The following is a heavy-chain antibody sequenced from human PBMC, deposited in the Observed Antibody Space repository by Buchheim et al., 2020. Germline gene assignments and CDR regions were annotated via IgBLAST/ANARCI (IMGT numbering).Heavy chain of an antibody. D-gene: IGHD2-2*02. V-gene: IGHV3-30*04. CDR1: GFTFSTYA. J-gene: IGHJ4*02. Sequence: QVQLVESGGGVVQPGRSLRLSCAASGFTFSTYAMHWVRQAPGKGLDWVALISNDGSNKYYADSVKGRFTISRDNSKQTVYLQMNSLRPEDTAVFYCARVFDTYYFDYWGQGT. CDR3: ARVFDTYYFDY. CDR2: ISNDGSNK.